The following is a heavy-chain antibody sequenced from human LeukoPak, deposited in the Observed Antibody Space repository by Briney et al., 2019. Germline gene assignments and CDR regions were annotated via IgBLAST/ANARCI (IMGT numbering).Heavy chain of an antibody. D-gene: IGHD4-17*01. CDR2: IYQSGSS. CDR1: GASMTNYTYY. J-gene: IGHJ4*02. V-gene: IGHV4-39*07. Sequence: ASETLSLTCTVSGASMTNYTYYWGWIRQPPGKGLQWIGSIYQSGSSHYDPSLKSRVTISVDTSKNQFSLKLSSVTAADTAVYYCARVLDYGVSPAVDYWGQGTLVTVSS. CDR3: ARVLDYGVSPAVDY.